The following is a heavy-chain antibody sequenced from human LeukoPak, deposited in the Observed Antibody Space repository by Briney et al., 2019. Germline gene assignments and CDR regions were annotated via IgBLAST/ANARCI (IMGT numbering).Heavy chain of an antibody. J-gene: IGHJ4*02. Sequence: GGSLRLSCAASGFTFSSYGMHWVRQAPGKGLEWVAVIWYDGSNKYYADSVKGRFTISRDNPKNTLYLQMNSLRAEDTAVYYCARKQSPGYYFDYWGQGTLVTVSS. V-gene: IGHV3-33*01. CDR3: ARKQSPGYYFDY. CDR2: IWYDGSNK. CDR1: GFTFSSYG. D-gene: IGHD1/OR15-1a*01.